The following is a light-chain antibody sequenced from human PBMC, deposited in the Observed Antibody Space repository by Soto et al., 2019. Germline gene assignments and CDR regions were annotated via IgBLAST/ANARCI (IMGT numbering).Light chain of an antibody. Sequence: QAVVTQEPSLSGSPGGTVTLTCGLSSGSVSTGYYPSWYQQTPGQAPRTLIYSTNTRSSGVPDRFSGSILGNKAALTITGAQADDESDYFCVLDMGNGISVFGGVTKLTVL. CDR1: SGSVSTGYY. J-gene: IGLJ2*01. V-gene: IGLV8-61*01. CDR3: VLDMGNGISV. CDR2: STN.